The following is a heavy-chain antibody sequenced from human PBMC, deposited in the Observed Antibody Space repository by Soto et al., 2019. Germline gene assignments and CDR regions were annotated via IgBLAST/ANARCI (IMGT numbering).Heavy chain of an antibody. D-gene: IGHD3-10*01. CDR3: AKGHGGGHLWFGEFASDRMDV. CDR1: GFTFSSYG. J-gene: IGHJ6*01. Sequence: QVQLVESGGGVVQPGRSLRLSCAASGFTFSSYGMHWVRQAPGKGLEWVAVISYHGSNIYYADSVKGRFTISRDNSKNAHYLQMNRVRAEVSAGYYCAKGHGGGHLWFGEFASDRMDVW. CDR2: ISYHGSNI. V-gene: IGHV3-30*18.